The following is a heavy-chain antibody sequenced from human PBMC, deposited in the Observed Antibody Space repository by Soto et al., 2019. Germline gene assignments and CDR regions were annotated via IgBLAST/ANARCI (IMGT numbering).Heavy chain of an antibody. V-gene: IGHV3-23*01. D-gene: IGHD2-2*01. CDR3: AKTGYQYQLLNELFDY. Sequence: GGSLRLSCAASGFTFSSYAMSWVRQAPGKGLEWVSAISGSGGSTYYADSVKGRFTISRDNSKNTLYLQMNSLRAEDTAVYYCAKTGYQYQLLNELFDYWGQGTLVTVSS. CDR2: ISGSGGST. J-gene: IGHJ4*02. CDR1: GFTFSSYA.